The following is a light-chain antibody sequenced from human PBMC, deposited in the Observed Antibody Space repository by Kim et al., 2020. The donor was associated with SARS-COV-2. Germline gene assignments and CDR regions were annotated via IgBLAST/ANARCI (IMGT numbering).Light chain of an antibody. Sequence: VSPGQTASITCYGDKLGDKYACWYQQKPGQSPVLVIYQDSKRPSGIPERFSGSNSGNTATLTISGTQAMDEADYYCQAWDSSTYVFGAGTKVTVL. J-gene: IGLJ1*01. CDR2: QDS. CDR3: QAWDSSTYV. CDR1: KLGDKY. V-gene: IGLV3-1*01.